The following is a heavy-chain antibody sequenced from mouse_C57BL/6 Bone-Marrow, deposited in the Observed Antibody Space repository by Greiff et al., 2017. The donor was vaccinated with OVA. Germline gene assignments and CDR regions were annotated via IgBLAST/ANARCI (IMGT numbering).Heavy chain of an antibody. CDR2: SYPRSGNT. J-gene: IGHJ3*01. Sequence: VKLQESGAELARPGASVKLSCKASGYTFTSYGISWVKQRTGQGLEWIGESYPRSGNTYYNEKVKGKATLTADKSSSTAYMELRSLTSEDSAVYFCARRYYGSSYSFAYWGQGTLVTVSA. CDR1: GYTFTSYG. V-gene: IGHV1-81*01. CDR3: ARRYYGSSYSFAY. D-gene: IGHD1-1*01.